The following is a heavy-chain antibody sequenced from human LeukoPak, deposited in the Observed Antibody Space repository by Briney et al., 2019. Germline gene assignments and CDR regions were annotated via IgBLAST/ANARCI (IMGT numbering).Heavy chain of an antibody. V-gene: IGHV4-59*11. J-gene: IGHJ5*02. Sequence: SETLSLTCTVSGDSISSHFWTWIRQPPGKGLEFIGYVYYRGSTYYNTSLKSRVTISVDTSMNQFSLNLNSVTTADTAVYYCARRWTTTDYYNVLEPWGQGTLVTVSS. CDR2: VYYRGST. CDR1: GDSISSHF. CDR3: ARRWTTTDYYNVLEP. D-gene: IGHD3-22*01.